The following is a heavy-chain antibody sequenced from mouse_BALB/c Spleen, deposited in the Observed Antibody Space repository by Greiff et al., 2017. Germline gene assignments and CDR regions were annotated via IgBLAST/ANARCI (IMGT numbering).Heavy chain of an antibody. Sequence: EVQLVESGPSLVKPSQTLSLTCSVTGDSITSGYWNWIRKFPGNKLEYMGYISYSGSTYYNPSLKSRISITRDTSKNQYYLQLNSVTTEDTATYYCARRGYYRYDDGYAMDYWGQGTSVTVSS. D-gene: IGHD2-14*01. CDR3: ARRGYYRYDDGYAMDY. J-gene: IGHJ4*01. CDR2: ISYSGST. V-gene: IGHV3-8*02. CDR1: GDSITSGY.